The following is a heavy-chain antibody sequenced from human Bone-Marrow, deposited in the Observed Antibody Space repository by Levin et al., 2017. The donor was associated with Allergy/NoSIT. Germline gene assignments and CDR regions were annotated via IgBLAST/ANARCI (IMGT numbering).Heavy chain of an antibody. D-gene: IGHD1-26*01. Sequence: GESLKISCAASGFAFSGSAMHWVRQASGKGLEWVGRIRTKPNSYATTYTESVRGRFIISRDDSRSTAFLQMNSLKTEDTAVYYCTRPGVGPMLNAFDIWGQGTMVTVSS. CDR3: TRPGVGPMLNAFDI. CDR1: GFAFSGSA. J-gene: IGHJ3*02. V-gene: IGHV3-73*01. CDR2: IRTKPNSYAT.